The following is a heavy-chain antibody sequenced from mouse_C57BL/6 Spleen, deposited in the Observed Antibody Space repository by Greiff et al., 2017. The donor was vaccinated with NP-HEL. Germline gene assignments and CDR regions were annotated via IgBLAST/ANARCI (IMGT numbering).Heavy chain of an antibody. CDR1: GFTFSNYW. D-gene: IGHD2-4*01. Sequence: EVMLVESGGGLVQPGGSMKLSCVASGFTFSNYWMNWVRQSPEKGLEWVAQIRLKSDNYATHYAESVKGRFTISRDDSKSSVYLQMNNLRAEDTGIYYCTGLRHYFDYWGQGTTLTVSS. CDR2: IRLKSDNYAT. V-gene: IGHV6-3*01. CDR3: TGLRHYFDY. J-gene: IGHJ2*01.